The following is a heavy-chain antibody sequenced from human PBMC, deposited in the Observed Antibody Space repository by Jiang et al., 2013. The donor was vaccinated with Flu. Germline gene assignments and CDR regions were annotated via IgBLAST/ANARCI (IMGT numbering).Heavy chain of an antibody. CDR1: GFTFSSYW. J-gene: IGHJ4*02. V-gene: IGHV3-7*05. CDR2: IKQDGSEK. D-gene: IGHD3-22*01. Sequence: LVESGGGLVQPGGSLRLSCAASGFTFSSYWMSWVRQAPGKGLEWVANIKQDGSEKYYVDSVKGRFTISRDNAKNSLYLQMNSLRAEDTAVYYCARVSSGYYKPHYFDYWGQGTLVTVSS. CDR3: ARVSSGYYKPHYFDY.